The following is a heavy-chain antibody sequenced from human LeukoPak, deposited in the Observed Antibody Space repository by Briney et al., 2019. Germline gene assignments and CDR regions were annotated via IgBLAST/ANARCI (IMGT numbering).Heavy chain of an antibody. J-gene: IGHJ3*02. CDR3: ARDGVVVVAATWGDDAFDI. Sequence: GGSLRLSCAASGFTFSSYGMHWVRQAPGKGLEWVAVVWYDGSNKYYANSVKGRFTISRDNSKSTLYLQMNSLRVEDTAVYYCARDGVVVVAATWGDDAFDIWGQGTMVTVSS. CDR2: VWYDGSNK. D-gene: IGHD2-15*01. V-gene: IGHV3-33*01. CDR1: GFTFSSYG.